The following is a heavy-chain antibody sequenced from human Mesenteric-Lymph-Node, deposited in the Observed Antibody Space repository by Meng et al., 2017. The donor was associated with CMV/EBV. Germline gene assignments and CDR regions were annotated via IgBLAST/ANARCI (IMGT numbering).Heavy chain of an antibody. J-gene: IGHJ5*01. CDR2: AFFRSRWYN. Sequence: QTRSLTCAISGDTVSTDNAAWSWIRQSPSRGLEWLGRAFFRSRWYNDYAVSMRGRLSINADTSRNHFSLQLSSVTPEDTAVYYCAREVLVKSTPWFWDVFDSWGQGALVTVSS. D-gene: IGHD3-16*01. CDR3: AREVLVKSTPWFWDVFDS. V-gene: IGHV6-1*01. CDR1: GDTVSTDNAA.